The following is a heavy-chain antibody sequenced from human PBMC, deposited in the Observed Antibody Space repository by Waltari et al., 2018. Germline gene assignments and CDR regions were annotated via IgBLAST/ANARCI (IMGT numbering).Heavy chain of an antibody. V-gene: IGHV1-18*01. Sequence: QVQLVQSGAEVKKPGASVKVSCKASGYTFTSYGISWVRQAPGQGLEWMGWISAYNGNTNYAQKLQGRVTMTTDTSTSTAYMELRSLRSDDTAVYYCARHAFYYDSSGYYPLPDYWGQGTLVTVSS. CDR1: GYTFTSYG. CDR2: ISAYNGNT. CDR3: ARHAFYYDSSGYYPLPDY. J-gene: IGHJ4*02. D-gene: IGHD3-22*01.